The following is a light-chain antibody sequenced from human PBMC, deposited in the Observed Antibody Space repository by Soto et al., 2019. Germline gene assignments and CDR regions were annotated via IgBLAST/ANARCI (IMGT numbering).Light chain of an antibody. J-gene: IGKJ1*01. V-gene: IGKV3-20*01. CDR3: QQYGSSGT. CDR1: QSVSNNY. CDR2: GAS. Sequence: SVLTQSHGTLSLSPGERATLSCRASQSVSNNYLAWYQQTPGQAPRLLIYGASNRATGIPDRFSGSGSGTDFTLTISRLEPEDFAVYYCQQYGSSGTFGQGTKVDIK.